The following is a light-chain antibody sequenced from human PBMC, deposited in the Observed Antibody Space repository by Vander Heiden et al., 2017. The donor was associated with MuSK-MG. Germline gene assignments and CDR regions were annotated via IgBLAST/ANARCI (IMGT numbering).Light chain of an antibody. CDR2: GAS. J-gene: IGKJ4*01. Sequence: SPGEGATLSCRASQSVSSNLAWYQEKPGQAPRLLIYGASTRATGFPARFSGSGFGTDFTLTITSLQPEDSAIYYCKQYNTWPVTFGGGTKVEIK. CDR3: KQYNTWPVT. V-gene: IGKV3-15*01. CDR1: QSVSSN.